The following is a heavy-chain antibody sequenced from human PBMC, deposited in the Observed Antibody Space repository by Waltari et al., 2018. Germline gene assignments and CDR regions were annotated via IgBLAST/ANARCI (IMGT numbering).Heavy chain of an antibody. J-gene: IGHJ4*02. Sequence: EVQLVESGGGVVQPGGSLRLSCAASGFTFSEYWMHWVRHVPGKGLAWVARIDEDGAIITYADFVRGRFTISRDNAKNTVQLVMESLRVEDTAVYYCARDRPTPWSPGDNFDSWGQGALVTVSS. CDR3: ARDRPTPWSPGDNFDS. CDR1: GFTFSEYW. D-gene: IGHD2-21*01. V-gene: IGHV3-74*03. CDR2: IDEDGAII.